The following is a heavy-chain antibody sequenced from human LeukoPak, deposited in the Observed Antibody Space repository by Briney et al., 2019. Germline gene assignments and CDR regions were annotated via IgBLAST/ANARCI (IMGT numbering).Heavy chain of an antibody. Sequence: SGRSLRLSCAASGYTFSSYAMHWVRQAPGKGLEWVAVISYDGSNKYYADSVKDRFTISRDNSKNTLYLQMNSLRAEDTAVYYCARDTSSSWYLYWFDPWGQGTLVTVSS. V-gene: IGHV3-30*01. D-gene: IGHD6-13*01. J-gene: IGHJ5*02. CDR1: GYTFSSYA. CDR2: ISYDGSNK. CDR3: ARDTSSSWYLYWFDP.